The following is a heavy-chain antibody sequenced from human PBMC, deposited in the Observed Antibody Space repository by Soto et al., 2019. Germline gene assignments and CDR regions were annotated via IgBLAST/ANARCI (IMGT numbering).Heavy chain of an antibody. Sequence: GGSLRLSCAASGFTFSSYSMNWVRQAPGKGLEWVSSISSSSSYIYYADSVKGRFTISRDNAKNSLYLQMNSLRAEDTAVYYCARDHSSGWYYMDVWGKGTTVTVSS. CDR3: ARDHSSGWYYMDV. CDR1: GFTFSSYS. V-gene: IGHV3-21*01. D-gene: IGHD6-19*01. J-gene: IGHJ6*03. CDR2: ISSSSSYI.